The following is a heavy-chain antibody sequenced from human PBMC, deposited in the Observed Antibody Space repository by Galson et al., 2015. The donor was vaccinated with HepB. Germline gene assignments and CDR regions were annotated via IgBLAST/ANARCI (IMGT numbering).Heavy chain of an antibody. V-gene: IGHV3-30*04. J-gene: IGHJ6*02. D-gene: IGHD5-12*01. CDR3: ARDGDPDSGYDNYYYYYGMDV. Sequence: SLRLSCAASGFTFSSYAMHWVRQAPGKGLEWVAVISYDESNKYYGDSVKGRFTISRDISQNTVYLEMNSLRADDTAVYYCARDGDPDSGYDNYYYYYGMDVWGQGTTVTVSS. CDR1: GFTFSSYA. CDR2: ISYDESNK.